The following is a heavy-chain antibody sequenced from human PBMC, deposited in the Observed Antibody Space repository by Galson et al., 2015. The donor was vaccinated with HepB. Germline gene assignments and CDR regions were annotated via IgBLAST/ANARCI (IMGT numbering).Heavy chain of an antibody. CDR3: AKVVTGTSVDY. V-gene: IGHV3-23*01. CDR2: ISASGGAT. D-gene: IGHD1-7*01. J-gene: IGHJ4*01. Sequence: SLRLSCAASGFTFNNYAMTWVRQAPGRGLEWVSGISASGGATYYADSVKGRFTISRDNSRNTLYLQMNSLRADDTAVYYCAKVVTGTSVDYWGHGALVTVSS. CDR1: GFTFNNYA.